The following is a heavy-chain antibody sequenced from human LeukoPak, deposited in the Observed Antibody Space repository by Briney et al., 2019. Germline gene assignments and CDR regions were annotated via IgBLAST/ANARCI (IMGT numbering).Heavy chain of an antibody. CDR3: ARDTYYSDMDV. Sequence: SETLSLTCTVSGGSINNYYWSWIRQPPEKGLEWIGYIYYSGSTSYNPSLESRVTISVDTPKNQFSLKLSSVTAADTAVYYCARDTYYSDMDVWGQGTTVTVSS. CDR2: IYYSGST. J-gene: IGHJ6*02. V-gene: IGHV4-59*01. CDR1: GGSINNYY.